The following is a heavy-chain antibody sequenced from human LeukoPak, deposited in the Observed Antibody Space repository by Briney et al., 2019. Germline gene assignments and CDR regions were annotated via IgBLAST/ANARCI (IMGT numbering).Heavy chain of an antibody. D-gene: IGHD2-2*01. CDR1: GFTFSSYW. V-gene: IGHV3-74*01. J-gene: IGHJ3*02. Sequence: GGSLRLSCAASGFTFSSYWMYWVCQAPGKGLVWVSRINSDGSSTSYADSVKGRCSISRDNAKNTLYLQMNSLRAEDTAVYYCARSPVEVDGFDIWGQGTMVTVSS. CDR3: ARSPVEVDGFDI. CDR2: INSDGSST.